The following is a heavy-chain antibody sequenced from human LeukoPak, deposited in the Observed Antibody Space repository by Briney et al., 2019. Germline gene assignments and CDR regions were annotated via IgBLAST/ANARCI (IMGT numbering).Heavy chain of an antibody. J-gene: IGHJ3*02. CDR3: ARGAIREASGDYSGAFDI. D-gene: IGHD4-17*01. CDR1: GFTFSSYA. CDR2: ISYDGSNK. Sequence: PGRSLRLSCAASGFTFSSYAMHWARQAPGKGLEWVAVISYDGSNKYYADSVKGRFTISRENAKNSSYLQMNSLRAGDTAVYYCARGAIREASGDYSGAFDIWGQGTMVTVSS. V-gene: IGHV3-30*14.